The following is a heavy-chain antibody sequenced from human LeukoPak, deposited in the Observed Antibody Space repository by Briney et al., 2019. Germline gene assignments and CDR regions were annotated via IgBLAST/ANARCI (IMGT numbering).Heavy chain of an antibody. V-gene: IGHV1-24*01. CDR2: FDPEDGEA. J-gene: IGHJ4*02. Sequence: VASVKVSCKVSGYTLTDFSMHRVRQAPGQGLEWIGGFDPEDGEAIYAQKFQGRVTMTEDTSTDTSYMGLSSLRSEDTAMYYCATDLTAVAATYWGQGTLVTVSS. D-gene: IGHD6-19*01. CDR3: ATDLTAVAATY. CDR1: GYTLTDFS.